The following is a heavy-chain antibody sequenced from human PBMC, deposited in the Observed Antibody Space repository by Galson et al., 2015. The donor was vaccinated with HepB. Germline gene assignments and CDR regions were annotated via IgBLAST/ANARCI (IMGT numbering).Heavy chain of an antibody. D-gene: IGHD6-19*01. CDR3: ARDGAVAAFGWFDP. Sequence: SVKVSCKASGYIFTNHYMHWVRQAPGQGLEWMGIINPSGGSTTYAQKLQGRFTMTRDTSTSTVYMELSSLRSEDTAVYYCARDGAVAAFGWFDPWGQGTLVTVSS. J-gene: IGHJ5*02. CDR1: GYIFTNHY. V-gene: IGHV1-46*04. CDR2: INPSGGST.